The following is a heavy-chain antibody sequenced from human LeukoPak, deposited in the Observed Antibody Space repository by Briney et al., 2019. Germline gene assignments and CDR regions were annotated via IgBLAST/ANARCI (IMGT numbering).Heavy chain of an antibody. CDR2: INHSGST. V-gene: IGHV4-34*01. J-gene: IGHJ5*02. D-gene: IGHD3-10*01. CDR3: ARGLTGYYYGSGSYYNVAGVYNWFDP. CDR1: GGSFSGYY. Sequence: SETLSLTCAVYGGSFSGYYWSWIRQPPGKGLEWIGEINHSGSTNYNPSLKSRVTISVDTSKNQFSLKLSSVTAADTAVYYCARGLTGYYYGSGSYYNVAGVYNWFDPWGQGTLVTVSS.